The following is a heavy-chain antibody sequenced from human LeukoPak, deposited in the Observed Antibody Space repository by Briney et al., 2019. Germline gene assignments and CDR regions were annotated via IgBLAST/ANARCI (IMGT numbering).Heavy chain of an antibody. J-gene: IGHJ4*02. Sequence: PSETLSLTCAVYGGSFSGYYWSSIRQPPGKGLEWIGEINHSGSTNYNPSLKSRVTISLDSSKNQFSLKLSSVAAADTAVYYCAREGPMFDSGSYSKSLGYWGQGILVTVSS. CDR1: GGSFSGYY. D-gene: IGHD3-10*01. CDR2: INHSGST. V-gene: IGHV4-34*01. CDR3: AREGPMFDSGSYSKSLGY.